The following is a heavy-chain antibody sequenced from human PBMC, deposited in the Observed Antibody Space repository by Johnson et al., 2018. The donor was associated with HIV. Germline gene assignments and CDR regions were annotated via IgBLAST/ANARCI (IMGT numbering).Heavy chain of an antibody. CDR3: ARSGRGTLTTVPDAFDI. CDR2: ISPSGDNT. D-gene: IGHD4-17*01. Sequence: VQLVESGGGLVQPGGSLRLSCAASGFTFSSYWIHWVRQAPGKGLEWVSSISPSGDNTYYADSVKGRFSISRDNSKMTLYLQMDSLRAGDTAVYYCARSGRGTLTTVPDAFDIWGQGTMVTVSS. J-gene: IGHJ3*02. CDR1: GFTFSSYW. V-gene: IGHV3-23*04.